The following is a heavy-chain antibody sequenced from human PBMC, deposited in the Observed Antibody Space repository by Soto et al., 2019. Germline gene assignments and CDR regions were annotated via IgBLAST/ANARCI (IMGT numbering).Heavy chain of an antibody. Sequence: ASVKVSCKASGYTFTSYAMHWVRQAPGQRLEWMGWINAGNGNTKYSQKFQGRVTITRDTSANTAYMELSSLRSEDTAVYYCARCDYDFWSGYDYWGQGTLVTVSS. CDR3: ARCDYDFWSGYDY. CDR2: INAGNGNT. CDR1: GYTFTSYA. D-gene: IGHD3-3*01. J-gene: IGHJ4*02. V-gene: IGHV1-3*01.